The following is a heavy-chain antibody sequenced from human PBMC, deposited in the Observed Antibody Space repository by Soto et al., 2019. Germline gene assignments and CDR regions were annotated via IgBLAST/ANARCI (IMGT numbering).Heavy chain of an antibody. D-gene: IGHD3-16*01. CDR2: IYYSGST. J-gene: IGHJ6*03. Sequence: SETLSLTCTVSGGSISSYYWSWIRQPPGKGLEWIGYIYYSGSTNYNPSLKSRVTISVDTSKNQFSLKLSSVTAADTAVYYCARGGRRHGTTHMDVWGKGTTVTVSS. CDR3: ARGGRRHGTTHMDV. V-gene: IGHV4-59*01. CDR1: GGSISSYY.